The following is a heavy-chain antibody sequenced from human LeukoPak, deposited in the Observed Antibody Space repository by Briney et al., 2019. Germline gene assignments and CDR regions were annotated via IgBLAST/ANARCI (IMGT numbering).Heavy chain of an antibody. CDR2: IWYDGSNK. Sequence: GGSLRLSCAASGFIFSSYGIHWVRQAPGKGLEWVAVIWYDGSNKYYADSVKGRFTISRDNSKNTVYLQMNSLRVEDTAVYYCARAVGVAAVAPLDLWGRGTLVTVSS. J-gene: IGHJ2*01. CDR1: GFIFSSYG. CDR3: ARAVGVAAVAPLDL. V-gene: IGHV3-33*01. D-gene: IGHD6-13*01.